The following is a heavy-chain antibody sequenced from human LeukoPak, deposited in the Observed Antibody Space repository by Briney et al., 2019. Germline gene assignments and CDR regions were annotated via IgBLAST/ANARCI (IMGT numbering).Heavy chain of an antibody. CDR3: ARDRLKGYYGSGSYYS. J-gene: IGHJ5*02. CDR1: GGSFSGYY. CDR2: INHSGST. Sequence: SETLSLTCAVYGGSFSGYYWSWIRQPPGKGLEWIGEINHSGSTNYDPSLKSRVTISVDTSKNQFSLKLSSVTAADTAAYYCARDRLKGYYGSGSYYSWGQGTLVTVSS. V-gene: IGHV4-34*01. D-gene: IGHD3-10*01.